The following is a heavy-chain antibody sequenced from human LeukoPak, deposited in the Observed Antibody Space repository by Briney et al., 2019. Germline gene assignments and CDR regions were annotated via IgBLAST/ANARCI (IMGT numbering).Heavy chain of an antibody. CDR1: GYTFTSYA. J-gene: IGHJ5*02. D-gene: IGHD1-26*01. CDR3: ARDNSVGDIAWWFDP. V-gene: IGHV1-46*01. CDR2: INPTGTAT. Sequence: ASVKVSCKASGYTFTSYAMNWVRQAPGQGLEWVGLINPTGTATIYAEKFQGRVTLTRDRSTTTDYMELRSLKSEDTAVYYCARDNSVGDIAWWFDPWGQGTPVTVSS.